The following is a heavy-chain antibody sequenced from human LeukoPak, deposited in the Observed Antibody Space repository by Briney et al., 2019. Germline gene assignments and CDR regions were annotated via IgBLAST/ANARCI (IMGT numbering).Heavy chain of an antibody. CDR3: ARPQDQTVAGSDY. D-gene: IGHD6-19*01. Sequence: GGSLRLSCAASGFIFSDYYMSWIRQAPGKGLEWVSYISSSTTFINYADSVKGRFTISRDNAKNSLYLQMNSLRAEDTAVYHCARPQDQTVAGSDYWGQGTLVTVSS. CDR1: GFIFSDYY. J-gene: IGHJ4*02. V-gene: IGHV3-11*03. CDR2: ISSSTTFI.